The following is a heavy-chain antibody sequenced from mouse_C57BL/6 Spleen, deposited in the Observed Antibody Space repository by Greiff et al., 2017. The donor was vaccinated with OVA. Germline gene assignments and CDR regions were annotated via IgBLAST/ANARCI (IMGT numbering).Heavy chain of an antibody. Sequence: EVQLVESGGDLVKPGGSLKLSCAASGFTFSSYGMSWVRQTPDKRLEWVATISSGGSYTYYPDSVKGRFTISRDNAKNTLYLQMSSLKSEDTAMYYCARDYGSSSYYYAMDYWGQGTSVTVSS. D-gene: IGHD1-1*01. J-gene: IGHJ4*01. CDR3: ARDYGSSSYYYAMDY. CDR1: GFTFSSYG. CDR2: ISSGGSYT. V-gene: IGHV5-6*01.